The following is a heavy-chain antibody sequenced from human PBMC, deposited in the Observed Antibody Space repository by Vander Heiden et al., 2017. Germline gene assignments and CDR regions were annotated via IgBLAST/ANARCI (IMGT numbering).Heavy chain of an antibody. CDR2: NNHSGST. D-gene: IGHD2-15*01. CDR1: GGSFSGYY. J-gene: IGHJ1*01. Sequence: QVQLQQWGAGLLKPSVTLSLTCAVYGGSFSGYYWSWIRQPSGKGLEWIGENNHSGSTNYNPSLKSRVTISVDTSKNQFSLKLSSVNAADTAVYYCARGGYSRYCSGGSCRYVQHWGQGTLVTVSS. V-gene: IGHV4-34*01. CDR3: ARGGYSRYCSGGSCRYVQH.